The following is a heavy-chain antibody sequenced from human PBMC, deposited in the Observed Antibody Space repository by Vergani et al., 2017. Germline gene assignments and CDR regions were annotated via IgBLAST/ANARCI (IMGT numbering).Heavy chain of an antibody. CDR2: ISSSGSTI. Sequence: EVQLLESGGGLVQPGGSLRLSCAASGFTFSSYAMSWVRQAPGKGLEWVSYISSSGSTIYYADSVKGRFTISRDNAKNSLYLQMNSLRAEDTAVYYCARGTTVHYYYGMDVWGQGTTVTVSS. V-gene: IGHV3-48*04. CDR1: GFTFSSYA. J-gene: IGHJ6*02. CDR3: ARGTTVHYYYGMDV. D-gene: IGHD1-7*01.